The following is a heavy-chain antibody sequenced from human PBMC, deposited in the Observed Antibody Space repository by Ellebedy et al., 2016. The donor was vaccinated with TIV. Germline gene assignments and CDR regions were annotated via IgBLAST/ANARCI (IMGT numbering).Heavy chain of an antibody. CDR2: ISGSGGST. D-gene: IGHD3-9*01. V-gene: IGHV3-23*01. J-gene: IGHJ3*02. Sequence: GESLKISCAASGFTFSSYAMSWVRQAPGKGLEWVSAISGSGGSTYYADSVKGRFTISRDNSKNTLYLQMNSLRAEDTAVYYCAKDFIYDILTADAFDIWGQGTMVTVSS. CDR1: GFTFSSYA. CDR3: AKDFIYDILTADAFDI.